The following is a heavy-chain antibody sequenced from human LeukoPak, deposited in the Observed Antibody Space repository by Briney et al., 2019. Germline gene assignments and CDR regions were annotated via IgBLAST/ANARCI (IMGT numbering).Heavy chain of an antibody. CDR3: ARVSSYGDYGIAYYYYYYKDV. CDR1: GGSISSSSYY. CDR2: IYYSGST. Sequence: SETLSLSCTVSGGSISSSSYYWSWIRQPPGKGLEWIGYIYYSGSTNYNPSLKSRVTISVDTSKNQFSLKLSSVTAADTAVYYCARVSSYGDYGIAYYYYYYKDVWGKGTTVTVSS. V-gene: IGHV4-61*01. D-gene: IGHD4-17*01. J-gene: IGHJ6*03.